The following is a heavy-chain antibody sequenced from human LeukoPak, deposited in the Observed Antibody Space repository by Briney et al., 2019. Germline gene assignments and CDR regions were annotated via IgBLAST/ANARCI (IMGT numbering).Heavy chain of an antibody. J-gene: IGHJ4*02. Sequence: GGSLRLSCAASGFTFSSYGMHWVRQAPGKGLEWVAFIRYDGSNKYYADSVKGRFTISRDNSKNTLYLQMNSLRAEDTAVYYCARGGYDRVATMVGWGQGTLVTVSS. V-gene: IGHV3-30*02. CDR3: ARGGYDRVATMVG. D-gene: IGHD5-12*01. CDR1: GFTFSSYG. CDR2: IRYDGSNK.